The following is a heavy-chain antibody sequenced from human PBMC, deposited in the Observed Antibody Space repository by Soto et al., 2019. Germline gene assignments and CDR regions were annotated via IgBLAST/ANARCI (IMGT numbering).Heavy chain of an antibody. CDR2: IWFDGTNK. Sequence: QVQLEESGGSVVQPGRSLRLSCAASGFTFSNYGMHWVRQAPGKGLEWVSFIWFDGTNKYYADSVKGRFTISRDNSKNTLYLQMNSLRAEETAVYYCARGLFYDILTGGFDYWGQGTLVTVPS. CDR1: GFTFSNYG. CDR3: ARGLFYDILTGGFDY. D-gene: IGHD3-9*01. J-gene: IGHJ4*02. V-gene: IGHV3-33*01.